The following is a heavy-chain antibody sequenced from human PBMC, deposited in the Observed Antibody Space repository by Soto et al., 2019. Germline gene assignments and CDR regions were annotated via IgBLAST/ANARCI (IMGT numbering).Heavy chain of an antibody. V-gene: IGHV4-31*03. CDR1: GGSVSSGAFY. D-gene: IGHD3-10*01. Sequence: QVQLQESGPGLVKPSQTLSLTCSVSGGSVSSGAFYWGWIRQSPGKGLECLGYIYSFGNTFYNPSLKSRGTISLDTSKNQFSLRLTSVIAADTAIYYCARVMGDGSGTFWWFDLWGQGTLVIVSS. J-gene: IGHJ5*02. CDR3: ARVMGDGSGTFWWFDL. CDR2: IYSFGNT.